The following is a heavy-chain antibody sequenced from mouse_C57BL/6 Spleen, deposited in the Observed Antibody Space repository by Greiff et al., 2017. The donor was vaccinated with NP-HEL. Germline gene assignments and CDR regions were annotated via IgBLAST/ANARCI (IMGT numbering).Heavy chain of an antibody. V-gene: IGHV3-6*01. Sequence: EVQLQESGPGLVKPSQSLSLTCSVTGYSITSGYYWNWIRQFPGNKLEWMGYISYDGSNNYNPSLKNRISITRDPSKNQFFLKLNSVTTEDTATYYCARAEGYYAMDYWGQGTSVTVSS. J-gene: IGHJ4*01. CDR1: GYSITSGYY. CDR2: ISYDGSN. CDR3: ARAEGYYAMDY.